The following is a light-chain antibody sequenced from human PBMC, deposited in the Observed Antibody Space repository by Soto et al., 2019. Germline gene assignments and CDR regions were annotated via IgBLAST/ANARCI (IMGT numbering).Light chain of an antibody. CDR1: QSGSSY. CDR2: DAS. V-gene: IGKV3-11*01. Sequence: EIVLTQSPATLSLSPGERATLSCRASQSGSSYLSCYQQKPGQAPRLLIYDASNRTTGIPARFSGGGSGTDFALTISSLVTGDLAVDDCQYRSNARLTCVGGTKVVSK. J-gene: IGKJ4*01. CDR3: QYRSNARLT.